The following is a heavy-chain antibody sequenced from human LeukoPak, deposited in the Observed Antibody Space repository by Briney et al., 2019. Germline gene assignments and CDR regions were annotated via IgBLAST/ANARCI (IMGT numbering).Heavy chain of an antibody. CDR1: GFTFSNYW. CDR2: IRRDGSEK. J-gene: IGHJ6*04. D-gene: IGHD3-10*02. V-gene: IGHV3-7*01. CDR3: AELGITMIGGV. Sequence: GGSLRLSCAASGFTFSNYWMTWVRRARGKGLDWVANIRRDGSEKHYVDSVKGRFTVSRDNAKNSLYLQMNSLRAEDTAVYYCAELGITMIGGVWGKGTTVTISS.